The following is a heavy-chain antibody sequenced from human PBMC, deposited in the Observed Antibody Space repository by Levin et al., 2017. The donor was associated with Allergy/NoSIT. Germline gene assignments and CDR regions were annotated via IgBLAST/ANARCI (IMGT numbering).Heavy chain of an antibody. D-gene: IGHD1-26*01. Sequence: LGESLKISCKGSGYSFSSYWIGWVRQMPGKGLEWMGIIYPGDSDTRYSPSFQGQVTISADSSMSTAYLQWSSLKASDSAMYYCARRVVPGSYYATYYFDSWGQGTLVTVSS. CDR2: IYPGDSDT. J-gene: IGHJ4*02. V-gene: IGHV5-51*01. CDR1: GYSFSSYW. CDR3: ARRVVPGSYYATYYFDS.